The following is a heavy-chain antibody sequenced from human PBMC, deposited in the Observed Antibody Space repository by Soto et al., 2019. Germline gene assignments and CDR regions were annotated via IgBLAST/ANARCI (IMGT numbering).Heavy chain of an antibody. Sequence: EVQLVESGGGLVQPGGSLRLSCAASGFTFSSDWMSCVRQAPGKGLEWVANIKQAGREKYDVDSVKGRFTISRDNGKNSLYLRMNCLRAENTAVYYCARGGLWFGELSMRYWGQGTLVTVSS. J-gene: IGHJ4*02. V-gene: IGHV3-7*01. CDR2: IKQAGREK. D-gene: IGHD3-10*01. CDR3: ARGGLWFGELSMRY. CDR1: GFTFSSDW.